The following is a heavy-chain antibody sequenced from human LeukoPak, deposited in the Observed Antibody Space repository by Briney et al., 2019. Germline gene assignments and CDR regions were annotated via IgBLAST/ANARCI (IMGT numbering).Heavy chain of an antibody. CDR2: VIPIFGTA. V-gene: IGHV1-69*06. D-gene: IGHD2-2*01. J-gene: IGHJ5*02. CDR3: ASQPAAVNNWFDP. Sequence: GASVKVSCKASGGTFSSYAISWVRQAPGQGLEWMGGVIPIFGTANYAQKFQGRVTITADKSTSTAYMELSSLRSKDTAVYYCASQPAAVNNWFDPWGQGTLVTVSS. CDR1: GGTFSSYA.